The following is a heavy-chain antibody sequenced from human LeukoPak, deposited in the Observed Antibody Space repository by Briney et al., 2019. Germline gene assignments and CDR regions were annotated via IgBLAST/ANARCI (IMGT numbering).Heavy chain of an antibody. CDR2: INPNSGGT. CDR3: ATTGTVAGSDY. CDR1: GYTFTGYY. J-gene: IGHJ4*02. V-gene: IGHV1-2*06. Sequence: ASVKVSCKASGYTFTGYYMHWVRQAPGQGLEWMGRINPNSGGTNYAQKFQGRVTMTRDTSISTAYMELSRLGPDDTAVYYCATTGTVAGSDYWGQGTLVTVSS. D-gene: IGHD6-19*01.